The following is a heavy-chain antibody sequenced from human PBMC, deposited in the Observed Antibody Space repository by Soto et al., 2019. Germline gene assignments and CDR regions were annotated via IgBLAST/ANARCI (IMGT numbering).Heavy chain of an antibody. CDR3: AREDYDILTGNYGMDV. CDR2: IIPILGIA. D-gene: IGHD3-9*01. CDR1: GGTFSSYT. V-gene: IGHV1-69*04. Sequence: SVKVSCKASGGTFSSYTISWVRQAPGQGLEWMGRIIPILGIANYAQKFQGRVTITADKSTSTAYMELSSLRSEDTAVYYCAREDYDILTGNYGMDVWGQGTTVTVS. J-gene: IGHJ6*02.